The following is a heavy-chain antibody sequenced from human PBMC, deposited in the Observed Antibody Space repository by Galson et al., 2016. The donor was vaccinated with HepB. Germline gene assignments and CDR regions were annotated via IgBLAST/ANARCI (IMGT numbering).Heavy chain of an antibody. V-gene: IGHV4-61*02. CDR1: GASISSGNYY. Sequence: TLSLTCTVSGASISSGNYYWTWIRQPAGKGLEWIGRVQTSGSTTYNPSLKSRVTFSVATSKNQFSLRLTSVTAADTAMYYCARFLYSSWFDPWGQGTLVTVSP. J-gene: IGHJ5*02. D-gene: IGHD5-18*01. CDR3: ARFLYSSWFDP. CDR2: VQTSGST.